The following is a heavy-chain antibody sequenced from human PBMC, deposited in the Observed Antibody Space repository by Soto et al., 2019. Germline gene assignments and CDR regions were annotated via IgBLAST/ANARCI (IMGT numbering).Heavy chain of an antibody. CDR2: INHSGST. D-gene: IGHD3-3*01. Sequence: SETLSLTCAVYGGSFSGYYWSWIRQPPGKGLEWIGEINHSGSTNYNPSLKSRVTISVDTSKKQFSLKLSSVTAADTAVYYCARGALGYDFWSGYYMGRYFDYWGQGTLVTVSS. V-gene: IGHV4-34*01. J-gene: IGHJ4*02. CDR1: GGSFSGYY. CDR3: ARGALGYDFWSGYYMGRYFDY.